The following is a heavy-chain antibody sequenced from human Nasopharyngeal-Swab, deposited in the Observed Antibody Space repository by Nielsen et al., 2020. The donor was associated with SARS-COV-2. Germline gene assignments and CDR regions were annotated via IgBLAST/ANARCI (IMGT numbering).Heavy chain of an antibody. CDR1: GFTFSSYW. D-gene: IGHD2-21*02. V-gene: IGHV3-7*01. CDR3: ARGPAYCGGDCYFDY. CDR2: IKQDGSEK. Sequence: GGSLTLSCAASGFTFSSYWMSWVRQAPGKGLEWVANIKQDGSEKYYVDSVKGRFTISRDNAKNSLYLQMNSLRAEDTAVYYCARGPAYCGGDCYFDYWGQGTLVTVSS. J-gene: IGHJ4*02.